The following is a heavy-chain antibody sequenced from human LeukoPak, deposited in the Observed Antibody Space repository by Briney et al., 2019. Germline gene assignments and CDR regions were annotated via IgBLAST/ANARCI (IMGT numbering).Heavy chain of an antibody. V-gene: IGHV1-69*04. Sequence: GSSVKVSCKASGGTFSSYAISWVRQAPGQGLEWMGMIIPILGIANYAQKFQGRVTITADKSTSTAYMELSSLRSEDTAVYYCARAASSSWYGPFDYWGQGTLVTVSS. CDR2: IIPILGIA. D-gene: IGHD6-13*01. J-gene: IGHJ4*02. CDR1: GGTFSSYA. CDR3: ARAASSSWYGPFDY.